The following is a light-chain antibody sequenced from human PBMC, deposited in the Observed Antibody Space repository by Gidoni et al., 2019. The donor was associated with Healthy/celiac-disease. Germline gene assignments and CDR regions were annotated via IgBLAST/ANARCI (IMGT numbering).Light chain of an antibody. J-gene: IGKJ5*01. CDR1: QSLLHSNGYNY. Sequence: DIVMTQSPLSLPVTPGEPASISCRSSQSLLHSNGYNYLDWYLQKPGQSPQLLIYLGSNRASGVPDRFSGSGSGTDFTLKISRVEAEDVGVYHCMQALQTRFGQGTRLEIK. CDR3: MQALQTR. V-gene: IGKV2-28*01. CDR2: LGS.